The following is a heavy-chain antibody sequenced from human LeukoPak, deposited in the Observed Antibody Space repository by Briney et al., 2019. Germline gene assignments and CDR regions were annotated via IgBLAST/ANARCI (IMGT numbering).Heavy chain of an antibody. CDR3: ASERGPSYRLDY. D-gene: IGHD2-2*02. J-gene: IGHJ4*02. Sequence: SETLSLTCTVSGGSISSYYWSWIRQPPGKGLEWIGYIYYSGSTNYNPSLKSRVTISVDTSKNQFSLKLSSVTAADTAVYYCASERGPSYRLDYWGQRTLVTVSS. CDR2: IYYSGST. V-gene: IGHV4-59*01. CDR1: GGSISSYY.